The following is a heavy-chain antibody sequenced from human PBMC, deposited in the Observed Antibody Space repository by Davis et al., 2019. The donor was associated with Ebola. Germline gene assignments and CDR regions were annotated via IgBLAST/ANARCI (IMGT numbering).Heavy chain of an antibody. V-gene: IGHV4-59*01. CDR3: ARDNHYYDILTGYYKGGYNWFDP. J-gene: IGHJ5*02. CDR2: IYYSWST. Sequence: MPSETLSLTCTVSGGSISSYYWSWIRQPPGKGLEWIGYIYYSWSTNYNPSLKSRVTISVDTSKNQFSLKLSSVTAADTAVYYCARDNHYYDILTGYYKGGYNWFDPWGQGTLVTVSS. D-gene: IGHD3-9*01. CDR1: GGSISSYY.